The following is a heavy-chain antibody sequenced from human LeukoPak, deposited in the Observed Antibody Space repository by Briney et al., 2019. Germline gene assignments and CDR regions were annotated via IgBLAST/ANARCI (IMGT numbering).Heavy chain of an antibody. J-gene: IGHJ3*02. Sequence: PGASVKVSCKASGYTFTSYDINWVRQATGQGLEWMGWINPNSGGTNYAQKFQGRVTMTRDTSISTAYMELSRLRSDDTAVYYCARVGMATGYDAFDIWGQGIMVTVSS. CDR3: ARVGMATGYDAFDI. CDR1: GYTFTSYD. V-gene: IGHV1-2*02. D-gene: IGHD5-24*01. CDR2: INPNSGGT.